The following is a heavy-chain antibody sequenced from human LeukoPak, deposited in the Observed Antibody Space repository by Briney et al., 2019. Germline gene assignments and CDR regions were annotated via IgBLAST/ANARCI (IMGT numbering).Heavy chain of an antibody. CDR2: ISGGGGGT. CDR1: GFTFSSYA. CDR3: AKDLGGNPYYYYGWDV. J-gene: IGHJ6*02. Sequence: GGSLRLSCAASGFTFSSYAMSWVRQAPGKGLEGVSAISGGGGGTFYADSVKGRFTISRDNSKNTLYLEVNSLRAEDTAVYYCAKDLGGNPYYYYGWDVWGQGTTVTVSS. V-gene: IGHV3-23*01.